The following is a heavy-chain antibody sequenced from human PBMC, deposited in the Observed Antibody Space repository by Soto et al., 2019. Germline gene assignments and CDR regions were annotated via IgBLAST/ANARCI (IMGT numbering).Heavy chain of an antibody. Sequence: SETLSLTCTVSGGSISSYYWSWIRQPPGKGLEWIGYIYYSGSTNYNPSLKSRVTISVDTSKNQFSLKLSSVTAADTAVYYCARSWAVAGTENYFDYWGQGTMVTVSS. CDR1: GGSISSYY. D-gene: IGHD6-19*01. J-gene: IGHJ4*02. V-gene: IGHV4-59*01. CDR2: IYYSGST. CDR3: ARSWAVAGTENYFDY.